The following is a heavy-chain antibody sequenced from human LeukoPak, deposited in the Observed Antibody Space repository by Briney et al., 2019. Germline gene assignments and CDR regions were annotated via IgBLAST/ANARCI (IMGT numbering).Heavy chain of an antibody. Sequence: GASVKVSCKASGYTFTSYAMHWVRQAPGQRLEWMGWINASNGNTKYSQKFQGRVTITRDTSASTAYMELSSLRSEDTAVYYCARAVGTTAFWFDPWGQGTLVTVSS. CDR1: GYTFTSYA. CDR3: ARAVGTTAFWFDP. CDR2: INASNGNT. J-gene: IGHJ5*02. V-gene: IGHV1-3*01. D-gene: IGHD4-17*01.